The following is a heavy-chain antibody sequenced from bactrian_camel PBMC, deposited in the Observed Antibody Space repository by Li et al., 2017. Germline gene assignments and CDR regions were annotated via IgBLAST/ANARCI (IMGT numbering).Heavy chain of an antibody. CDR1: GFTFGSYG. CDR3: AAGRYCSGSMDT. V-gene: IGHV3S7*01. CDR2: INSDGSNT. J-gene: IGHJ4*01. D-gene: IGHD2*01. Sequence: HVQLVESGGGLVQPGGSLRLSCAASGFTFGSYGMSWVRQAPGKGLEWVSSINSDGSNTYYSDSVKGRFTISRDNAKNTLDLQVNSLKPEDTAVYYCAAGRYCSGSMDTGARGPRSPSP.